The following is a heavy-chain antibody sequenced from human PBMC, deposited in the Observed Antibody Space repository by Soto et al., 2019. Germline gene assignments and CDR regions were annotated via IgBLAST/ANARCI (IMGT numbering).Heavy chain of an antibody. J-gene: IGHJ4*02. D-gene: IGHD2-15*01. CDR3: ARAGYCSGGTCFHGNCDY. Sequence: QVQLVQSGAEVKRPGASVKVSCKASGYTFTTYYMHWVRQAPGQGLEWLGIINPNGGSTTYAQKFQGRVNMTRDTSTSTVDLELRSLRSEDTAVYYCARAGYCSGGTCFHGNCDYWGQGTLVTVSA. CDR2: INPNGGST. V-gene: IGHV1-46*01. CDR1: GYTFTTYY.